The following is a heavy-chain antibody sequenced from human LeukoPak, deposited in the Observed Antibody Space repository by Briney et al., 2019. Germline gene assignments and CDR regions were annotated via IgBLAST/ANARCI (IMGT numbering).Heavy chain of an antibody. CDR1: GFAFSFYA. CDR3: ATDRGYSTFDI. D-gene: IGHD5-18*01. V-gene: IGHV3-23*01. J-gene: IGHJ3*02. Sequence: GGSLRLSCAASGFAFSFYAMSWLRQPPGKGLEWVSTINANSGTTSYAASVRGRFTISRDNSKNTLYLQVNTLRADDTATYYCATDRGYSTFDIWGQGTMVTVSS. CDR2: INANSGTT.